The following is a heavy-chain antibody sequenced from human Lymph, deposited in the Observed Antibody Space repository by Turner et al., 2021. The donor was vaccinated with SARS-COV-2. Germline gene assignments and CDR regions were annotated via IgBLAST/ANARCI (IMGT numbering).Heavy chain of an antibody. D-gene: IGHD3-10*01. Sequence: QVQLVQSGAEVKKPGSSVKVSCKASVGSFSSYAISCVRQAPGKGLEWVGGIIPSLRKTTVGQNVQGRATITADKATSTAYMGLSSLRSEDTAVFYWARVVGGFGELGYYYYYGMDVWGQGTTVTVSS. CDR2: IIPSLRKT. CDR3: ARVVGGFGELGYYYYYGMDV. J-gene: IGHJ6*02. CDR1: VGSFSSYA. V-gene: IGHV1-69*10.